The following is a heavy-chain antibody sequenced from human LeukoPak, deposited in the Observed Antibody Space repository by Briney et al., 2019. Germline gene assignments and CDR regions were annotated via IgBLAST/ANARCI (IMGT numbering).Heavy chain of an antibody. CDR1: GFTFNNYE. CDR2: ISSSSITI. V-gene: IGHV3-48*03. J-gene: IGHJ4*02. Sequence: GGSLRLSCAASGFTFNNYEMNWVRQAPGKGLEWVSYISSSSITIYYADSVEGRFTISRDNAKSSLYLQMNSLRAEDTAVYYCARAGYSILSPFDHWGQGTLVTVSS. D-gene: IGHD5/OR15-5a*01. CDR3: ARAGYSILSPFDH.